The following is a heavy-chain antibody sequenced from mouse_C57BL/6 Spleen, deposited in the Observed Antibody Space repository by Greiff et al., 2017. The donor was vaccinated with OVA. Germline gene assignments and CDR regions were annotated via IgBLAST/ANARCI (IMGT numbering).Heavy chain of an antibody. CDR1: GYAFSSSW. CDR3: AVMSFDY. CDR2: IYPGDGDT. J-gene: IGHJ2*01. Sequence: VQLQQSGPELVKPGASVKIPCKASGYAFSSSWMNWVKQRPGKGLEWIGRIYPGDGDTNYNGKFKGKATLTADKSSSTAYMQLSSLTSEDSAVYFCAVMSFDYWGQGTTLTVSS. V-gene: IGHV1-82*01.